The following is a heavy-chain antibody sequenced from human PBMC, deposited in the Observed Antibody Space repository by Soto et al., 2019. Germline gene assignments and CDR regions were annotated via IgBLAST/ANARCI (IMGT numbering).Heavy chain of an antibody. CDR2: IYSGGST. CDR3: ARGCSGGSCPSYYYYMDV. CDR1: GFTVSSNY. D-gene: IGHD2-15*01. V-gene: IGHV3-66*01. Sequence: GGSLRISCAASGFTVSSNYMSWVRQAPGKGLEWVSVIYSGGSTYYADSVKGRFTISRDNSKNTLYLQMNSLRAEDTAVYYCARGCSGGSCPSYYYYMDVWGKGTTVTVSS. J-gene: IGHJ6*03.